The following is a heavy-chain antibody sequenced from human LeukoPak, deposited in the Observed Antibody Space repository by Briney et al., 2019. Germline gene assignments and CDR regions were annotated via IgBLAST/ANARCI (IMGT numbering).Heavy chain of an antibody. CDR2: IIPIFGTA. CDR1: GGTFSSYA. CDR3: ARDYRTYSSGSPGY. Sequence: ASVKVSCKASGGTFSSYAISWVRQAPGQGLEWMGGIIPIFGTANYAQKFQGRVTITADESTSTAYMELSSLRSEDTAVHYCARDYRTYSSGSPGYWGQGTLVTVSS. V-gene: IGHV1-69*13. J-gene: IGHJ4*02. D-gene: IGHD3-22*01.